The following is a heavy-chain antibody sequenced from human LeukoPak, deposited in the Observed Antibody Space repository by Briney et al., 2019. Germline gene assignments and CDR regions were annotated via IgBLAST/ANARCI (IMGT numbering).Heavy chain of an antibody. CDR3: ARDTHYVWGSYRSPDY. Sequence: GGSLRLSCAASGFTFSSYSMNWVRQAPGKGLEWVSSISSSSSYIYYADSVKGRFTISRDNAKNSLYLQMNSLRAEDTAVYYCARDTHYVWGSYRSPDYWGQGTLVTVSS. V-gene: IGHV3-21*01. CDR2: ISSSSSYI. CDR1: GFTFSSYS. J-gene: IGHJ4*02. D-gene: IGHD3-16*02.